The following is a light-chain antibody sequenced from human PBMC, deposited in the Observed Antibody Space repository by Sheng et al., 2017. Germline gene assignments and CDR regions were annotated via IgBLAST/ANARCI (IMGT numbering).Light chain of an antibody. J-gene: IGLJ1*01. V-gene: IGLV2-23*02. CDR2: EVT. CDR1: TSDVGRYNV. CDR3: CSNAGTSGVSYI. Sequence: QSALTQPASVSGSPGQSITISCTGTTSDVGRYNVVAWYQQHPGEVPKLVIYEVTKRPSGISNRFSGSKSGNTAFLTISGLQPEDEADYYCCSNAGTSGVSYIFGSGTTVTVV.